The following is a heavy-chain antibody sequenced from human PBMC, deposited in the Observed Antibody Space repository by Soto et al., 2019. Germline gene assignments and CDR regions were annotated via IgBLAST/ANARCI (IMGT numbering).Heavy chain of an antibody. CDR2: ISYDGSNK. D-gene: IGHD3-10*01. CDR1: GFTFSSYG. Sequence: GGCLRLSCAASGFTFSSYGMHWVRQAPGKGLEWVAVISYDGSNKYYADSVKGRFTISRDNSKNTLYLQMNSLRAEDTAVYYCPKDGLLWFGDPRVYFDYWGQGTLVTGSS. J-gene: IGHJ4*02. V-gene: IGHV3-30*18. CDR3: PKDGLLWFGDPRVYFDY.